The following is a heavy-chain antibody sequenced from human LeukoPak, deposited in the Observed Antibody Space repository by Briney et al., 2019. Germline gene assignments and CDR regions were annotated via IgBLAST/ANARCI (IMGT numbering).Heavy chain of an antibody. CDR1: GYTFTSYG. V-gene: IGHV1-18*01. Sequence: ASVKVSCKASGYTFTSYGISWVRQAPGQGLEWMGWISAYNGNTNYAQKLQGRVTMTTDTSTSTAYMELRSLRSDDTAVYYCARPATMVRGVIIKANWFDPWGQGTQVTVSS. D-gene: IGHD3-10*01. CDR2: ISAYNGNT. CDR3: ARPATMVRGVIIKANWFDP. J-gene: IGHJ5*02.